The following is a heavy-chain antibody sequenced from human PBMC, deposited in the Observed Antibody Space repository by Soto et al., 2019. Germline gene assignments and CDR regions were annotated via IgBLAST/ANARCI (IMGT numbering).Heavy chain of an antibody. V-gene: IGHV1-46*01. J-gene: IGHJ4*02. CDR1: GYSLTGYY. D-gene: IGHD3-10*02. CDR3: AKSYVTSRPIDF. Sequence: ASVKVSCKASGYSLTGYYMHWVRRAPGQGLEWMGITNPRDGSTNYAQKFQGRVTMTSDTSTSTVYMEMSSLRSDDTAMYYCAKSYVTSRPIDFWGQGTLVTVSS. CDR2: TNPRDGST.